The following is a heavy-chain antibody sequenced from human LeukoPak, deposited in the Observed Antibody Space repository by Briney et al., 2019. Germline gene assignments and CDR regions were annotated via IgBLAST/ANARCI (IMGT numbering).Heavy chain of an antibody. J-gene: IGHJ4*02. CDR1: GLSFSSFA. D-gene: IGHD3-16*01. V-gene: IGHV3-23*01. CDR3: AKASWVSSTDAVR. Sequence: PVGSLRLSCAASGLSFSSFAMSWVRQGPARGLEWVSSIRGNGDTFYADSVKGRFTLSSDSSTNTVYFQLNNLRVEDTAIYYCAKASWVSSTDAVRWGQGTLVTVSS. CDR2: IRGNGDT.